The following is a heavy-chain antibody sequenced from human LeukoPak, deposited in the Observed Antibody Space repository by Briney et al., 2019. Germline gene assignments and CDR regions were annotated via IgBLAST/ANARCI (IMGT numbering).Heavy chain of an antibody. Sequence: SETLSLTCTVSDYSVDSVHCWGWIRQPPGKGLEWIGTFCRSGTTYYNPSLKSRVTISLDTSDNQFSLRLSSVTAADTAVYYCARGQRDGYKTGSPFDYWGQGTLVTVSS. V-gene: IGHV4-38-2*02. J-gene: IGHJ4*02. D-gene: IGHD5-24*01. CDR2: FCRSGTT. CDR3: ARGQRDGYKTGSPFDY. CDR1: DYSVDSVHC.